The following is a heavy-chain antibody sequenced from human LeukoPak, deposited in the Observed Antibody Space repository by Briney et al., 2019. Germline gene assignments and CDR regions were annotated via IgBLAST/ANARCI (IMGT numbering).Heavy chain of an antibody. Sequence: SETLSLTCAVYGGSFSGYYWSWIRQPPGKGLEWIGEINHSGSTNYNPSLKSRVTISVDTSKNQFSLKLNSVTAADTAVYYCAGTRGYSYGIQDYWGQGTLVTVSS. CDR3: AGTRGYSYGIQDY. V-gene: IGHV4-34*01. D-gene: IGHD5-18*01. CDR2: INHSGST. J-gene: IGHJ4*02. CDR1: GGSFSGYY.